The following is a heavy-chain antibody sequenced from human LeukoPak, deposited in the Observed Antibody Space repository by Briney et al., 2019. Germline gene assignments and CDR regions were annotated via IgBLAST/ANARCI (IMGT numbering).Heavy chain of an antibody. CDR3: ARGFSSSWYTTRFDY. J-gene: IGHJ4*02. Sequence: ASVKVSCKASGYTFTSYGISWVRQAPGQGLEWMGWISAYNGNTNYAQKLQGRVTMTTDTSTSTAYMELSSLRSEDTAVYYCARGFSSSWYTTRFDYWGQGTLVTVSS. CDR2: ISAYNGNT. CDR1: GYTFTSYG. V-gene: IGHV1-18*01. D-gene: IGHD6-13*01.